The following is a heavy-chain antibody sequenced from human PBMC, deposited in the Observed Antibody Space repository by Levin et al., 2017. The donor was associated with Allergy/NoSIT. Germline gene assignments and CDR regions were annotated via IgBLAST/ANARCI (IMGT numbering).Heavy chain of an antibody. CDR2: LYSGGRT. V-gene: IGHV3-66*01. D-gene: IGHD3-22*01. CDR1: GFNVSKKY. CDR3: ARDIRSGYYDSSADDAFDI. Sequence: GESLKISCVASGFNVSKKYMTWVRQAPGKGLEWVAVLYSGGRTHYADSVKGRFTISRDNSSNTLHLQMNSLRAEDTAVYYCARDIRSGYYDSSADDAFDIWGQGTLVTVSS. J-gene: IGHJ3*02.